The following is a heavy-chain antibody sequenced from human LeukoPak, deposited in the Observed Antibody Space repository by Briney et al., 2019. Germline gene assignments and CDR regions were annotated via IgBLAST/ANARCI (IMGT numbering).Heavy chain of an antibody. Sequence: PLASVKVSCKASGFTFTSSAMQWVRQARGQRLEWIGWIVVGSGNTNYAQKFQEGVTITRDMSTSTAYMELSSLRSDDTAVYYCARDKQLDWAHYYYYMDVWGKGTTVTVSS. CDR3: ARDKQLDWAHYYYYMDV. D-gene: IGHD1-1*01. CDR1: GFTFTSSA. V-gene: IGHV1-58*02. CDR2: IVVGSGNT. J-gene: IGHJ6*03.